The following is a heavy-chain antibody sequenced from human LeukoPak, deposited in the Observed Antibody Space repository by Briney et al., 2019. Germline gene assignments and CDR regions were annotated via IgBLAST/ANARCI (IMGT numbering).Heavy chain of an antibody. CDR2: IYPGDSDT. V-gene: IGHV5-51*01. CDR3: ARPFGSGSSSWFDP. Sequence: GGSLKISCKGSGYSLTSYWIGLVRQMPGKGLELMGIIYPGDSDTRYSPSFQGQVTISADKSISTAYLQWSSLKASDTAMYYCARPFGSGSSSWFDPWGQGTLVTVSS. CDR1: GYSLTSYW. J-gene: IGHJ5*02. D-gene: IGHD3-10*01.